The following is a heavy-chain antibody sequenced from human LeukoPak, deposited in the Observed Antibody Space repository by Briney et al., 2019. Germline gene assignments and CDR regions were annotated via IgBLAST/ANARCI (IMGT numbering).Heavy chain of an antibody. CDR2: IYYSGST. CDR1: GGSISSSSYY. Sequence: PSETLSLTCTVSGGSISSSSYYWGWIRQPPGKGLEWIGSIYYSGSTYYNPSLKSRVTISVDTSKNQFSLKLSSVTAADTAVYYCATRMYCSGGSCLDYWGQGTLVTVSS. J-gene: IGHJ4*02. V-gene: IGHV4-39*07. CDR3: ATRMYCSGGSCLDY. D-gene: IGHD2-15*01.